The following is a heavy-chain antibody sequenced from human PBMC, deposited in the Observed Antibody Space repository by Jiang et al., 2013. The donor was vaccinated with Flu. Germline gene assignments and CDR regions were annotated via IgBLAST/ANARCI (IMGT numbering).Heavy chain of an antibody. CDR1: GFSLSTSGVG. CDR3: AQSIQLWLGMYFDY. D-gene: IGHD5-18*01. J-gene: IGHJ4*02. V-gene: IGHV2-5*01. CDR2: IYWNDDK. Sequence: KPTQTLTLTCTFSGFSLSTSGVGVGWIRQPPGKALEWLALIYWNDDKRYSPSLKNRLTITKDTSKNQVVLTMTNMDPGDTATYYCAQSIQLWLGMYFDYWGQGTLVTVSS.